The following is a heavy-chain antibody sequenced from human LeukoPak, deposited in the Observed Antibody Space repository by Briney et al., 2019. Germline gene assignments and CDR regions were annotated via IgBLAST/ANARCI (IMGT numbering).Heavy chain of an antibody. CDR2: ISYDGSNK. V-gene: IGHV3-30-3*01. CDR1: GITLSSYA. D-gene: IGHD1-26*01. Sequence: PGRSLRLSCAASGITLSSYAMHWVRQAPGKGLEWVPVISYDGSNKYYADSVKGRFTISRDNSKNTLYLQMNSLRAEDTAVYYCARDGIVGATVFGSFGFDYWGQGTLVTVSS. CDR3: ARDGIVGATVFGSFGFDY. J-gene: IGHJ4*02.